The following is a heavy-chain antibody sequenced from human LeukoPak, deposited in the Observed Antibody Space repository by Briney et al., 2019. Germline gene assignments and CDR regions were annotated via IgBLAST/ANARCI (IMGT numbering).Heavy chain of an antibody. V-gene: IGHV4-30-2*01. CDR3: ARVGLSQVRGVLDY. CDR1: GGSISSGGYS. Sequence: SETLSLTCAVSGGSISSGGYSWSWIRQPPGKGLEWIGYIYHSGSTYYNPSLKSRVTISVDRSKNQFSLKLSSVTAADTAVYYCARVGLSQVRGVLDYWGQGTLVTVSS. J-gene: IGHJ4*02. D-gene: IGHD3-10*01. CDR2: IYHSGST.